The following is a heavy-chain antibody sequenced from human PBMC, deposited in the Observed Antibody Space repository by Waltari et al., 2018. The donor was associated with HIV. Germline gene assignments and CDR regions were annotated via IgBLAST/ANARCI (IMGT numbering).Heavy chain of an antibody. J-gene: IGHJ4*02. V-gene: IGHV3-30*01. CDR3: ARDSSSGWYSDS. CDR1: GFTFSRHS. CDR2: ISYDGSNK. Sequence: QVQLVESGGGVVQPGRSLRLSCAAPGFTFSRHSMHWVRQAPGKGLEGVAVISYDGSNKYYADSVKGRFTISRDNSKNTLYLQMNSLRGEDTAVYYCARDSSSGWYSDSWGQGTLVTVSS. D-gene: IGHD6-19*01.